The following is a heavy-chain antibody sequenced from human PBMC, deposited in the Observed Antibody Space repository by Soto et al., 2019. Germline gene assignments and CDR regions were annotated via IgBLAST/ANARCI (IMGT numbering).Heavy chain of an antibody. CDR2: IKSKTDGGTT. CDR1: GFTFSNAC. V-gene: IGHV3-15*07. CDR3: TTDYEELLDRDY. J-gene: IGHJ4*02. D-gene: IGHD1-26*01. Sequence: GGSLRLSCAASGFTFSNACMNCIRQAPGKGLEWVGRIKSKTDGGTTDYAAPVKGRFTISRDDSKNTLYLQMNSLKTEDTAVYYCTTDYEELLDRDYWGQGTLVTVSS.